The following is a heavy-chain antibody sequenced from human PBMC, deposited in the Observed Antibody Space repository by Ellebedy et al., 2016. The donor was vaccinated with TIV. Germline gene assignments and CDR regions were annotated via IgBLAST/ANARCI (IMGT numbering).Heavy chain of an antibody. CDR1: GLIFSNVW. CDR3: VGRGGCNTSCSDH. Sequence: GGSLRLSXAASGLIFSNVWMGWVRQAPGKGLEWVPNINKDGSEKYYADSVKGRFIISRDNAKNSSFLQMNSLRGDGAAMYYCVGRGGCNTSCSDHWGHGTVVSVSS. D-gene: IGHD3-16*01. V-gene: IGHV3-7*01. CDR2: INKDGSEK. J-gene: IGHJ4*01.